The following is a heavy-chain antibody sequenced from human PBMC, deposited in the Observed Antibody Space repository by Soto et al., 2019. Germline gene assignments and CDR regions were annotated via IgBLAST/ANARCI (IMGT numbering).Heavy chain of an antibody. D-gene: IGHD2-2*02. Sequence: ETLSLTCAVSGCSLISTDWLSWVRRPPGKGLEWIGEIYHSGSTNYNPSLKSRVTISVDKSKNQFSLKLNVVTAADTAVYYCAGRSYNGMDVWGQGTTVTVSS. CDR1: GCSLISTDW. J-gene: IGHJ6*02. CDR3: AGRSYNGMDV. CDR2: IYHSGST. V-gene: IGHV4-4*02.